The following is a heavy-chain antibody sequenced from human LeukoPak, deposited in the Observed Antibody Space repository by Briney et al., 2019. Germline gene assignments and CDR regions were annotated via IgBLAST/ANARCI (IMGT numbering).Heavy chain of an antibody. CDR3: ARALWFGGDYFDY. J-gene: IGHJ4*02. CDR1: GFTFSSYA. V-gene: IGHV3-23*01. D-gene: IGHD3-10*01. Sequence: QAGGSLRLSCAASGFTFSSYAMSWVRQAPGKGLEWVSAISGSGGSTYYADSVKGRFTISRDNSKNTLYLQMNSLRAEDTAVYYCARALWFGGDYFDYWGQGTLVTVSS. CDR2: ISGSGGST.